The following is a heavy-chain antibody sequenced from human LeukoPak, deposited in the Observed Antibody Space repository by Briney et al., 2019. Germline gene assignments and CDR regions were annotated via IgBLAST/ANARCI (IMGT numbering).Heavy chain of an antibody. Sequence: GGSLRLSCAASGFTFSSYAMSWVRQAPGKGLEWVSFIRTKPNGGAADYAASVKGRFTMSRDDSRSIAYLQMNSLKTEDTGVYYCTRDPPPFPWGQGTLVTVSS. V-gene: IGHV3-49*04. J-gene: IGHJ5*02. CDR1: GFTFSSYA. CDR2: IRTKPNGGAA. CDR3: TRDPPPFP.